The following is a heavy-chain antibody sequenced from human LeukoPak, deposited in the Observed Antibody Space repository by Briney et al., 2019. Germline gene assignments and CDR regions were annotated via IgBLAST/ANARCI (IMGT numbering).Heavy chain of an antibody. D-gene: IGHD3-22*01. CDR1: GYTFTDFY. Sequence: GASVKVSCKASGYTFTDFYLNWVRQAPGQGLEWMGWINPNSGDTSYARKFQGRVTMTRDTSISTAYMELSRLRSDDTAVYYCARVAGNHDSGAYPRAFDIWGQGTMVTVSS. V-gene: IGHV1-2*02. J-gene: IGHJ3*02. CDR3: ARVAGNHDSGAYPRAFDI. CDR2: INPNSGDT.